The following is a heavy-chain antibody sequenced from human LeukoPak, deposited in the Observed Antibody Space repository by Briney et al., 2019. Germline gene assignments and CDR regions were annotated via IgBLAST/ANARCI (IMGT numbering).Heavy chain of an antibody. CDR3: ARGAPSRYSSSFPPVYYYYYMDV. CDR1: GFTVSSNY. J-gene: IGHJ6*03. D-gene: IGHD6-13*01. V-gene: IGHV3-53*01. Sequence: GGSLRLSCAASGFTVSSNYMSWVRQAPGKGLEWVSVIYSGGSTYYADSVKGRFTISRDNSKNTLYLQMNSLRAEDTAVYYCARGAPSRYSSSFPPVYYYYYMDVWGKGTTVTVSS. CDR2: IYSGGST.